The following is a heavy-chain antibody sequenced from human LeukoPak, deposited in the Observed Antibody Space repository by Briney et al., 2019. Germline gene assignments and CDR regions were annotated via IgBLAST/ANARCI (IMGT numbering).Heavy chain of an antibody. J-gene: IGHJ6*03. Sequence: PSETLSLTCTVSGGSISSHFWTWIRQPPGKGLEWIGYIHYSGSTNYNPSLKSRVSISVDTSKNEFSLKLSSVTAADTAVYYCARVRWARSSGYDYSNYYYMDVWGKGTTVTVSS. CDR2: IHYSGST. CDR1: GGSISSHF. CDR3: ARVRWARSSGYDYSNYYYMDV. V-gene: IGHV4-59*11. D-gene: IGHD5-12*01.